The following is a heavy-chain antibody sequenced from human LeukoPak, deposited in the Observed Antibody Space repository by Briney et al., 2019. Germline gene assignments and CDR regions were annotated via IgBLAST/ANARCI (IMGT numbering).Heavy chain of an antibody. CDR1: GYTFTGHY. CDR2: INSNSGGT. J-gene: IGHJ6*02. V-gene: IGHV1-2*02. CDR3: ARDYDSSGYYGAWYYYGMEV. D-gene: IGHD3-22*01. Sequence: GASVKVSCKASGYTFTGHYMHWVRQAPGQGLEWMGWINSNSGGTKYAQKCQGRVTMTRDTSISTAHMELSRLRSDDTAVYYCARDYDSSGYYGAWYYYGMEVSGQGTTVPVCS.